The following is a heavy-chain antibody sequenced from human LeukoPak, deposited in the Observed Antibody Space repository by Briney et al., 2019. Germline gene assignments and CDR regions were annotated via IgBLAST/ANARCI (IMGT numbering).Heavy chain of an antibody. Sequence: PGGSLRLSCAASGFTFARHAMTWVRQAPGKGLEWVSGIRSSGDNTTYAVSVKGRFTISRDNSKNTLYLQMNGLRAEDTAVYYCAKVLYQYDTSGYLGFDYWGKGTLVTVSS. J-gene: IGHJ4*02. D-gene: IGHD3-22*01. CDR2: IRSSGDNT. CDR3: AKVLYQYDTSGYLGFDY. CDR1: GFTFARHA. V-gene: IGHV3-23*01.